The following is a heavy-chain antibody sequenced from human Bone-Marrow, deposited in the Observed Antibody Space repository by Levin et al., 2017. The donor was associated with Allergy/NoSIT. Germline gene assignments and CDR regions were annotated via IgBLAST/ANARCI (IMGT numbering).Heavy chain of an antibody. CDR1: GGTFSSYA. CDR3: AREFWGRSYSSGWYLDYYYYYGMDV. V-gene: IGHV1-69*04. Sequence: SVKVSCKASGGTFSSYAISWMRQAPGQGLEWMGRIIPILGIANYAQKFQGRVTITADKSTSTAYMELSSLRSEDTAVYYCAREFWGRSYSSGWYLDYYYYYGMDVWGQGTTVTVSS. J-gene: IGHJ6*02. CDR2: IIPILGIA. D-gene: IGHD6-19*01.